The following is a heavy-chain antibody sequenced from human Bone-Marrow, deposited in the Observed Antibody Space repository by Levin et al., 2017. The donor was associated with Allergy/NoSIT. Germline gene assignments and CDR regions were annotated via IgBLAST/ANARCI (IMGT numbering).Heavy chain of an antibody. CDR3: ARVAWFGAPTFDY. J-gene: IGHJ4*02. D-gene: IGHD3-10*01. V-gene: IGHV1-8*01. CDR1: GYTFISHD. CDR2: MNTNSDYT. Sequence: GASVKVSCKASGYTFISHDINWVRQAPGQGLEWMGLMNTNSDYTRYAQKFQGRVTMTKDTFINTAYMELTSLGSEDTAVYYCARVAWFGAPTFDYWGQGTLVTVSS.